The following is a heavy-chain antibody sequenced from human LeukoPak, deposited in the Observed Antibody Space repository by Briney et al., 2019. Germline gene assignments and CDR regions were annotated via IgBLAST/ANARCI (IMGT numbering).Heavy chain of an antibody. CDR2: IYYSGST. J-gene: IGHJ5*02. Sequence: PSETLSLTCAVSGGSISSGGYSWSWIRQPPGKGLEWIGYIYYSGSTYYNPSLKSRVTISVDTSKNQFSLKLSSVTAADTAVYYCARDLAAAGTIDPWGQGTLVTVSS. V-gene: IGHV4-30-4*07. CDR1: GGSISSGGYS. D-gene: IGHD6-13*01. CDR3: ARDLAAAGTIDP.